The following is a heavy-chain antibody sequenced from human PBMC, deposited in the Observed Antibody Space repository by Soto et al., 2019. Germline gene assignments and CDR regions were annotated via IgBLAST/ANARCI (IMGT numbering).Heavy chain of an antibody. D-gene: IGHD4-17*01. Sequence: LGESLKISCKCSGYSFTSYWISWVRQMPGKGLEWMGRIDPSDSYTNYSPSFQGHVTISADKSISTAYLQWSSLKASDTAMYYCARSDYGDYYYYYYYGMDVWGQGTTVTVSS. CDR1: GYSFTSYW. J-gene: IGHJ6*02. V-gene: IGHV5-10-1*01. CDR2: IDPSDSYT. CDR3: ARSDYGDYYYYYYYGMDV.